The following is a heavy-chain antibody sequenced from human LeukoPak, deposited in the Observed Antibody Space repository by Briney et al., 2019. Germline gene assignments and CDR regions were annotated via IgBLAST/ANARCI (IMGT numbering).Heavy chain of an antibody. V-gene: IGHV4-39*07. Sequence: SETLSLTCTVSGGSISSSTYYWGWIRQPPGKGLEWIGSIYYSGSTYYNPSLKSRVTISADTSKNQFSLKLSSVTAADTAVYYCARGPRWLQDYFNYWGQGTLVTVSS. CDR2: IYYSGST. CDR3: ARGPRWLQDYFNY. CDR1: GGSISSSTYY. J-gene: IGHJ4*02. D-gene: IGHD5-24*01.